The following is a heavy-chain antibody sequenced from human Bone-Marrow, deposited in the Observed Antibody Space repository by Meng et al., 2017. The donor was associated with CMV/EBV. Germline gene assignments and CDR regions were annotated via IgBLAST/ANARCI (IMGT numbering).Heavy chain of an antibody. Sequence: FTCSNDWMSGVRQAPGEGLEWVGRIKSKTDGGTTDYAAPVKGRFTISRDDSKNTLYLQMNSLKTEDTAVYYCTTGGYCSSTSCYSRDYWGQGTLVTVSS. CDR2: IKSKTDGGTT. CDR1: FTCSNDW. J-gene: IGHJ4*02. V-gene: IGHV3-15*01. CDR3: TTGGYCSSTSCYSRDY. D-gene: IGHD2-2*01.